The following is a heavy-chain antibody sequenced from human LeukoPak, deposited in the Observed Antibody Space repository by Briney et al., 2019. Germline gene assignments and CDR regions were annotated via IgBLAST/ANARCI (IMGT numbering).Heavy chain of an antibody. CDR1: GGSISSYY. J-gene: IGHJ6*02. V-gene: IGHV4-59*12. D-gene: IGHD3-10*01. CDR2: IYYSGST. Sequence: SETLSLTCTVSGGSISSYYWSWIRQPPGKGLEWIGYIYYSGSTNYNPSLKSRVTISVDTSKNQFSLKLSSVTAADTAVYYCARRGSYYYGSGSYYSYYYYYGMDVWGQGTTVTVSS. CDR3: ARRGSYYYGSGSYYSYYYYYGMDV.